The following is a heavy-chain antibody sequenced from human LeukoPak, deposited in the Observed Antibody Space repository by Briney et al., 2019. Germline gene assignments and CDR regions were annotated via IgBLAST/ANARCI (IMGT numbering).Heavy chain of an antibody. D-gene: IGHD3-22*01. J-gene: IGHJ4*02. CDR3: ARDKYYYDSSGYSSFDY. CDR2: ISSSSSTI. CDR1: GFTFITYS. Sequence: GGSLRLSCAASGFTFITYSMNWVRQAPGKGREWVSYISSSSSTIYYADSVKGRFTISRDNAKNSLYLQMNSLRAEDTAVYYCARDKYYYDSSGYSSFDYWGQGTLVTVSS. V-gene: IGHV3-48*01.